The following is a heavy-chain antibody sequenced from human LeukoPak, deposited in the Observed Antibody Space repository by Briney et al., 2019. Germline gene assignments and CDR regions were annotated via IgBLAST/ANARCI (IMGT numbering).Heavy chain of an antibody. CDR3: VRDRSYGAFDY. D-gene: IGHD5-18*01. J-gene: IGHJ4*02. CDR2: ITPNGDTT. V-gene: IGHV3-20*01. CDR1: GLTFSEHG. Sequence: GGSLSPSCAASGLTFSEHGMNWVSQAPGKGLEWVSGITPNGDTTGYADSVRGRFTVSRDNAKNSLDLQMNSLRAEDTAFYHCVRDRSYGAFDYWGQGTLVTVSS.